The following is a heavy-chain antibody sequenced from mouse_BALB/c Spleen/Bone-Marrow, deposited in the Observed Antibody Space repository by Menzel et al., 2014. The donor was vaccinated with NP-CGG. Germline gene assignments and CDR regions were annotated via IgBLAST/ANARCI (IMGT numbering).Heavy chain of an antibody. D-gene: IGHD2-14*01. Sequence: EVQLQQSGAELVKPGASVKLSCTASGFNIKDTYMHWVKQRPERGLEWIGRIDPANGNTKYDPKFQGKATITADTSSNTPYLQLSSLTSEYTSVYYFATYYRYYTRFSYWRQATLVTVSA. V-gene: IGHV14-3*02. CDR2: IDPANGNT. CDR1: GFNIKDTY. J-gene: IGHJ3*01. CDR3: ATYYRYYTRFSY.